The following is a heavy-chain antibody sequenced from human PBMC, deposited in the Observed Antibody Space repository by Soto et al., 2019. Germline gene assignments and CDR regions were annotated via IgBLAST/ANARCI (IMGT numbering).Heavy chain of an antibody. J-gene: IGHJ3*02. CDR1: AFSFDAYA. CDR2: ISWNSGNI. Sequence: ESGGGLVQPGRSLRLSCAASAFSFDAYAMHWVRQVPGKGLEWVSGISWNSGNIVYADSVKGRFTISRDNAKHTLYLQMNSLKTEDTAVYYCAKGATTSCFAPFDIWGQGTMVTVSS. D-gene: IGHD2-2*01. V-gene: IGHV3-9*01. CDR3: AKGATTSCFAPFDI.